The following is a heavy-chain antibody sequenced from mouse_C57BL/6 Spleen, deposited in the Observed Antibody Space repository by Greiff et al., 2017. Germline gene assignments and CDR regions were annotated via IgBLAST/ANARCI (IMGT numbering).Heavy chain of an antibody. CDR1: GFTFTDYY. D-gene: IGHD2-3*01. V-gene: IGHV7-3*01. Sequence: EVKVVESGGGLVQPGGSLSLSCAASGFTFTDYYMSWVRQPPGKALEWLGFIRNKANGYTTEYSASVKGRFTISRDNSQSILYLQMNALRAEDSATYYCASPSDDGYWGFAYWGQGTLVTVSA. CDR2: IRNKANGYTT. CDR3: ASPSDDGYWGFAY. J-gene: IGHJ3*01.